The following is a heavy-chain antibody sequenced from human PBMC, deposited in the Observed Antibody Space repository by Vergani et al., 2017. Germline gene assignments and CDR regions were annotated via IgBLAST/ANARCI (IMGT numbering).Heavy chain of an antibody. D-gene: IGHD1-26*01. CDR1: GFTVSSNY. Sequence: EVQLVESGGGLVQPGGSLRLSCAASGFTVSSNYMSWVRQAPGKGLEWVSVIYSGGSTYYADSVKGRFTISRDNSKNTLYLQMNSLRAEDTAVYYCAKGGVGADTRYYYMDVWGKGTTVTVSS. CDR3: AKGGVGADTRYYYMDV. CDR2: IYSGGST. V-gene: IGHV3-66*02. J-gene: IGHJ6*03.